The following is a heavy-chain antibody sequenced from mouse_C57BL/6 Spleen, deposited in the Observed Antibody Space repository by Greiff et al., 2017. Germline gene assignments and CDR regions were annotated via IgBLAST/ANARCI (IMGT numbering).Heavy chain of an antibody. D-gene: IGHD2-3*01. CDR2: INPGSGGT. Sequence: QVQLKQSGAELVRPGTSVKVSCKASGYAFTNYLIEWVKQRPGQGLEWIGVINPGSGGTNYNEKFKGKATLTADKSSSTAYMQRSSLTSEDSAVYFCARRGDGYYGYWGQGTTLTVSS. V-gene: IGHV1-54*01. J-gene: IGHJ2*01. CDR1: GYAFTNYL. CDR3: ARRGDGYYGY.